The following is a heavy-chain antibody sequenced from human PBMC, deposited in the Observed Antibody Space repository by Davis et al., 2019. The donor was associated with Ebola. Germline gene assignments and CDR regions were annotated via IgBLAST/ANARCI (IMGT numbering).Heavy chain of an antibody. V-gene: IGHV3-30-3*01. CDR1: GFTFSSYA. CDR3: ARDLGMVQEANWFDP. J-gene: IGHJ5*02. CDR2: ISYDGSNK. Sequence: GESLKISCAASGFTFSSYAMHWVRQAPGKGLEWVAVISYDGSNKYYADSVKGRFTISRDNSKNTLYLQMNSLRAEDTAVYYCARDLGMVQEANWFDPWGQGTLVTVSS. D-gene: IGHD3-10*01.